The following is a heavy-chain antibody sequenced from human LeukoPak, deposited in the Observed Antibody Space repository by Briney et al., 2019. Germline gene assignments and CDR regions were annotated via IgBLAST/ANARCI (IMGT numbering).Heavy chain of an antibody. CDR2: IIPLFRAS. V-gene: IGHV1-69*13. Sequence: SMKVSCKASGGTFSSYAVSWVRLAPGQGLEWMGGIIPLFRASIYAQKFQGRVTITADESTSTAYMELSSLRSEDTAVYYCARSGASVLRFLEWLPGSEDYWGQGTLVTVSS. J-gene: IGHJ4*02. D-gene: IGHD3-3*01. CDR3: ARSGASVLRFLEWLPGSEDY. CDR1: GGTFSSYA.